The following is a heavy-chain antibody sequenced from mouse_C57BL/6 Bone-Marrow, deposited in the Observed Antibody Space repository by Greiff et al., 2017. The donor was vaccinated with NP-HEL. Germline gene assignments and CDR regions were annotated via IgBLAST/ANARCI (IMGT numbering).Heavy chain of an antibody. CDR2: SRNKANDYTT. CDR1: GFTFSDFY. Sequence: EVKVVESGGGLVQSGRSLRLSCATSGFTFSDFYMEWVRQAPGKGLEWIAASRNKANDYTTEYSASVKGRFIVSRDTSQSILYLQMNALRAEDTAIYYCARAVLYAMDYWGQGTSVTVSS. CDR3: ARAVLYAMDY. V-gene: IGHV7-1*01. J-gene: IGHJ4*01.